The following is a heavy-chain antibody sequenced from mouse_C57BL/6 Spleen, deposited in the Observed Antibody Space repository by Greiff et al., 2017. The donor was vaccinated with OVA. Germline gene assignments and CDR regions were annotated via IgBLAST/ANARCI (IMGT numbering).Heavy chain of an antibody. CDR3: TGGDT. V-gene: IGHV6-3*01. CDR2: IRLKSDNYAT. J-gene: IGHJ2*01. CDR1: GFTFSNYW. Sequence: EVKVEESGGGLVQPGGSMKLSCVASGFTFSNYWMNWVRQSPEKGLEWVAQIRLKSDNYATHYAESVKGRFTISRDDSKSSVYLQMNNLRAEDTGIYYCTGGDTWGQGTTLTVSS.